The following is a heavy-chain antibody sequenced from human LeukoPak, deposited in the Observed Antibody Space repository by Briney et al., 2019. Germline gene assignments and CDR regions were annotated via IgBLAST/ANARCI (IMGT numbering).Heavy chain of an antibody. CDR3: ARDLVAGNSGVDY. CDR2: ISRSGSTI. D-gene: IGHD1/OR15-1a*01. V-gene: IGHV3-11*04. CDR1: GFTFSDYY. J-gene: IGHJ4*02. Sequence: GSLRLSCAASGFTFSDYYMSWIRQAPGKGLEWASYISRSGSTIYYADSVKGRFTISRDNAKNSLYLQMNSLRAEDTAVYYCARDLVAGNSGVDYWGQGTLVTVSS.